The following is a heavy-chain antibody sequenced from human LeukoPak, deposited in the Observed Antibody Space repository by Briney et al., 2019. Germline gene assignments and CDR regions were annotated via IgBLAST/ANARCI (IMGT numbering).Heavy chain of an antibody. V-gene: IGHV3-33*06. CDR3: AKDVAARGWGLDY. Sequence: GRSLRLSCAASGFTFSSYGMHWVRQAPGKGLEWVAVIWYDGSNKYYADSVKGRFTISRDNSKNTLYLQMNSLRAEDTAVYYCAKDVAARGWGLDYWGQGTLVTVSS. J-gene: IGHJ4*02. CDR2: IWYDGSNK. CDR1: GFTFSSYG. D-gene: IGHD6-6*01.